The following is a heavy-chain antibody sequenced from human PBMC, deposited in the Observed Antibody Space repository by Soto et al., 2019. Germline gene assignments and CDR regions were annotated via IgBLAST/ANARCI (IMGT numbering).Heavy chain of an antibody. Sequence: SETLSLTCAVYGGSFSGYYWSWIRQPPGKGLEWIGEINHSGSTNYNPSLKSRVTISVDTSKNQFSLKLSSVTAADTAVYYCARGAVAGELDYWGQGTLVTVSS. D-gene: IGHD6-19*01. CDR2: INHSGST. V-gene: IGHV4-34*01. CDR3: ARGAVAGELDY. J-gene: IGHJ4*02. CDR1: GGSFSGYY.